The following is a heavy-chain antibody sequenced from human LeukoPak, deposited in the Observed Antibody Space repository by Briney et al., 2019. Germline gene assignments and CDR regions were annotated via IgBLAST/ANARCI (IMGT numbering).Heavy chain of an antibody. V-gene: IGHV1-46*01. Sequence: ASVKVSCKASGYTFTSYYMHWVRQAPGQGLEWMGMINPSGGSTSYAQKFQGRVTMTRDMSTSTDYMELSSLRSEDTAVYYCARDNSVEDTAWWFDPWGQGTLVTVSS. J-gene: IGHJ5*02. CDR1: GYTFTSYY. CDR3: ARDNSVEDTAWWFDP. CDR2: INPSGGST. D-gene: IGHD4-23*01.